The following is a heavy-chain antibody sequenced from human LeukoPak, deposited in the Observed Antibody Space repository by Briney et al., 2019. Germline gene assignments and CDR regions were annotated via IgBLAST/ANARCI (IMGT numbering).Heavy chain of an antibody. CDR1: GGSISSSSYY. Sequence: PSETLSLTCTVSGGSISSSSYYWGWIRQPPGKGLEWIGNIYYSGSTYYNPSLKSRVTISVDTSKNRFSLKLSTVTAADTAVYYCARRPTGDPKFDYWGQGTLVTVSS. J-gene: IGHJ4*02. D-gene: IGHD7-27*01. CDR2: IYYSGST. CDR3: ARRPTGDPKFDY. V-gene: IGHV4-39*07.